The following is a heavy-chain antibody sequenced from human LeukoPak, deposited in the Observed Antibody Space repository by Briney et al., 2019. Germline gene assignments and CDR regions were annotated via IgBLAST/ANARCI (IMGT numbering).Heavy chain of an antibody. Sequence: VASVKVSCKASGYTFTDYYMQWVRQAPGQGLEWMGWISAYNGNTNYAQKLQGRVTMTTDTSTSTAYMELRSLRSDDTAVYYCARDCSSTSCYRPSDYWGQGTLVTVSS. D-gene: IGHD2-2*01. CDR2: ISAYNGNT. CDR3: ARDCSSTSCYRPSDY. J-gene: IGHJ4*02. V-gene: IGHV1-18*04. CDR1: GYTFTDYY.